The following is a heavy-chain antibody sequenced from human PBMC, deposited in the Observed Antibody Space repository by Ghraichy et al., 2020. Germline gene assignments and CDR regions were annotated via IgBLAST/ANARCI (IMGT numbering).Heavy chain of an antibody. CDR2: INPNSGGT. CDR3: ATRGDCSSTSCYDGYYMDV. J-gene: IGHJ6*03. D-gene: IGHD2-2*01. CDR1: GYTFTGYY. Sequence: ASVKVSCKASGYTFTGYYMHWVRQAPGQGLEWMGWINPNSGGTNYAQKFQGWVTMTRDTSISTAYMELSRLRSDDTAVYYCATRGDCSSTSCYDGYYMDVWGKGTTVTVSS. V-gene: IGHV1-2*04.